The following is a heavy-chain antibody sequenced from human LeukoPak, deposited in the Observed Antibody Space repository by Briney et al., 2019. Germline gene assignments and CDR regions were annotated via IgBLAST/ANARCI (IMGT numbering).Heavy chain of an antibody. Sequence: SETLSLTCTVSGGSINSYYWSWIRQPPGKGLEWIGYIYYSGSTNYNPSLKSRVTISVDTSKNQFSLKLSSVTAADTAVYYCARTNSGSYNVADYGGQGTLVTVSS. V-gene: IGHV4-59*08. CDR3: ARTNSGSYNVADY. CDR2: IYYSGST. CDR1: GGSINSYY. D-gene: IGHD1-26*01. J-gene: IGHJ4*02.